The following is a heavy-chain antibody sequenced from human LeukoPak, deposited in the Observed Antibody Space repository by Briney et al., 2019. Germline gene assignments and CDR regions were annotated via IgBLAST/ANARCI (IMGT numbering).Heavy chain of an antibody. CDR2: IKQDGSEK. J-gene: IGHJ4*02. V-gene: IGHV3-7*01. CDR1: GFTFGGYG. CDR3: ARDTYYYDSSGYYPLGY. Sequence: PGRSLRLSCSASGFTFGGYGMHWVRQVPGKGLEWVANIKQDGSEKYYVDSVKGRFTTSRDNAKNSLYLQMNSLRAEDTAVYYCARDTYYYDSSGYYPLGYWGQGTLVTVSS. D-gene: IGHD3-22*01.